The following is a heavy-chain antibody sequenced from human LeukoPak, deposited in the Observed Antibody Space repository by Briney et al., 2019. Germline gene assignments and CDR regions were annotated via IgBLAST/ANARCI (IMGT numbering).Heavy chain of an antibody. V-gene: IGHV4-30-2*01. Sequence: SQTLSLTCAVSGGSISSGGYSWSWLRQPPGKGLEWIGYIYHSGSTYYNPSLKSRVTISVDRSKNQFSLKLSSVTAADTAVYYCASGPGDAFDIWGQGTMVTVSS. D-gene: IGHD3/OR15-3a*01. CDR2: IYHSGST. J-gene: IGHJ3*02. CDR1: GGSISSGGYS. CDR3: ASGPGDAFDI.